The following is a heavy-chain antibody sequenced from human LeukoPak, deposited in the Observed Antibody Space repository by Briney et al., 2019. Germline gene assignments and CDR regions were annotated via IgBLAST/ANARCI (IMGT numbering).Heavy chain of an antibody. D-gene: IGHD3-22*01. CDR3: ASGSSYDSSGRGFDY. CDR2: INPNSGGT. J-gene: IGHJ4*02. CDR1: EDTFSVYY. Sequence: ASVKVSCKASEDTFSVYYMHWVRRAPGQGLEWMGWINPNSGGTNYAQKFQGRVTMTRDTSISTAYMELSRLRFDDTAVYYCASGSSYDSSGRGFDYWGQGTLVTVSS. V-gene: IGHV1-2*02.